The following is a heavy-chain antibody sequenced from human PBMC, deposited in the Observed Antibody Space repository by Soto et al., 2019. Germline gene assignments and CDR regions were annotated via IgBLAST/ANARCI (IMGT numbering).Heavy chain of an antibody. CDR3: AKRYCSSTSCYGGPRRYYYHMDV. Sequence: GGSLRLSCAASGFTFSSYAMSWVRQAPGKGLEWVSAISGSGGSTYYADSVKGRFTISRDNSKNTLYLQMNSLRAEDTAVYYCAKRYCSSTSCYGGPRRYYYHMDVWGKGTTVTVSS. D-gene: IGHD2-2*01. CDR2: ISGSGGST. J-gene: IGHJ6*03. V-gene: IGHV3-23*01. CDR1: GFTFSSYA.